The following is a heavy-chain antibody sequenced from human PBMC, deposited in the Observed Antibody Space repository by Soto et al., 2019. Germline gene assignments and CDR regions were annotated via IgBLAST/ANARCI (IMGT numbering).Heavy chain of an antibody. D-gene: IGHD6-19*01. CDR1: GYSFTSYW. V-gene: IGHV5-51*01. CDR2: IYPGDSDT. CDR3: ARVWQWLAPDYLHS. Sequence: GESLKISCKGSGYSFTSYWIGWVRQMHGKGLEWMGIIYPGDSDTRYSPSFQGQVTISADKSISTAYLQWSSMKASDTAMFYWARVWQWLAPDYLHSGGQGTLVTVS. J-gene: IGHJ5*01.